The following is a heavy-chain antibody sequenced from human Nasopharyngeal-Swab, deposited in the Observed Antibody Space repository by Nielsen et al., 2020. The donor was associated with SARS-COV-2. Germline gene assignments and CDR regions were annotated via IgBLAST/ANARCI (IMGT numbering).Heavy chain of an antibody. J-gene: IGHJ4*02. CDR2: ITSGNSV. V-gene: IGHV3-48*04. Sequence: GESLKISCATSGFTFSPYTMTWVRQAPGKGLQWISYITSGNSVQYADSVRGRFTISRDNAKNSLYLQMDSLRADDTAVYYCARDEGTKIMKQDFWGQGTPVTVSS. D-gene: IGHD1-7*01. CDR3: ARDEGTKIMKQDF. CDR1: GFTFSPYT.